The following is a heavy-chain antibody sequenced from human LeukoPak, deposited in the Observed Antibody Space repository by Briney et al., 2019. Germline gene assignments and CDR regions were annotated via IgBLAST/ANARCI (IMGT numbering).Heavy chain of an antibody. CDR3: AKGSYYDSSGSFYFDY. V-gene: IGHV3-23*01. D-gene: IGHD3-22*01. J-gene: IGHJ4*02. Sequence: GGSLRLSCAASRFTFSSYAMSWVRQAPGKGLEWVSGISGSSDNTYYADSVKGRFTISRDNSKNTLYVQVNSLGTEDTAAYYCAKGSYYDSSGSFYFDYWGQGTLVTVSS. CDR2: ISGSSDNT. CDR1: RFTFSSYA.